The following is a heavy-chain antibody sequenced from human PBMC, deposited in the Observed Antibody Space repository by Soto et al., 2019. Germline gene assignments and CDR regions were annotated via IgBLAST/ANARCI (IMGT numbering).Heavy chain of an antibody. D-gene: IGHD3-22*01. CDR2: INAGNGNT. CDR3: ARVSYYYDSSGYSDYYYGMDV. J-gene: IGHJ6*02. Sequence: ASVKVSCKASGYTFTNYAMHWVRQAPGQRLEWMGWINAGNGNTKYSQKFQGRVTITRDTSASTAYMELSSLRSEDTAVYYCARVSYYYDSSGYSDYYYGMDVSGQGTTVTVSS. CDR1: GYTFTNYA. V-gene: IGHV1-3*01.